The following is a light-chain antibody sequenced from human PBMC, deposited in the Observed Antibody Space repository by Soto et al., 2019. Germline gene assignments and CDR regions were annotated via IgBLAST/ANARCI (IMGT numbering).Light chain of an antibody. CDR1: QSISSW. CDR2: DAS. Sequence: DIQITQSPSTLSASVGDRVTITCRASQSISSWLAWYQQKPGKAPKVLIYDASSLESGVPSRFSGSESGTEFSLTISSLQPDDFATYYCQQYNHYWTFGQGTKVDIK. J-gene: IGKJ1*01. V-gene: IGKV1-5*01. CDR3: QQYNHYWT.